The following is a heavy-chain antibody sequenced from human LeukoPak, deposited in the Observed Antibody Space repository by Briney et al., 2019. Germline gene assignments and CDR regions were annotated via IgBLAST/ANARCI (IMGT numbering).Heavy chain of an antibody. J-gene: IGHJ4*02. CDR1: GGSFSGYY. Sequence: SETLSLTCAVYGGSFSGYYWSWIRQPPGKGLEWIGEINHSGSTNYNPSLKSRVTISVDTSKNQFSLKLSSVTAADTAVYYCARASSRYSGYSSSWFDYWGQGTLVTVS. V-gene: IGHV4-34*01. CDR2: INHSGST. D-gene: IGHD6-13*01. CDR3: ARASSRYSGYSSSWFDY.